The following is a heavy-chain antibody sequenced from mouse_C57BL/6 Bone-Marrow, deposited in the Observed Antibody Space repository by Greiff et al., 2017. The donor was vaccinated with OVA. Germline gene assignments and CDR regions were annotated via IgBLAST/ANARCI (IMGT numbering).Heavy chain of an antibody. D-gene: IGHD1-1*01. V-gene: IGHV5-12*01. Sequence: DVMLVESGGGLVQPGGSLKLSCAASGFTFSDYYMYWVRQTPEKRLEWVAYISNGGGSPYYPDTVKGRFTISRDNAKDTLYLQMSRLKSEDTAMYYCARHYYYYAMDYWGQGTSVTVPS. CDR1: GFTFSDYY. CDR3: ARHYYYYAMDY. CDR2: ISNGGGSP. J-gene: IGHJ4*01.